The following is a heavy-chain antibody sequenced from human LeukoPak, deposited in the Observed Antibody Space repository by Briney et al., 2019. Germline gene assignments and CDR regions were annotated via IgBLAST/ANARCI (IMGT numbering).Heavy chain of an antibody. J-gene: IGHJ5*02. V-gene: IGHV4-39*07. D-gene: IGHD3-3*01. CDR1: GGSISSSSYY. CDR2: IYYSGST. Sequence: SETLSLTCTVSGGSISSSSYYWGWIRQPPGKGLEWIGSIYYSGSTYYNPSLKSRVTISVDTSKNQFSLKLSSVTAADTAVYYCARGVTIFGVVIIPRNWFDPWGQGTLVTVSS. CDR3: ARGVTIFGVVIIPRNWFDP.